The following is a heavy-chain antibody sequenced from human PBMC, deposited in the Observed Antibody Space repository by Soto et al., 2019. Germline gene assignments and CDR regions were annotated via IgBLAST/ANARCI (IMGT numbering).Heavy chain of an antibody. CDR1: GYTFTSYD. V-gene: IGHV1-8*01. CDR3: ASGWRDCISTSCYRRLGYYYYYGMDV. J-gene: IGHJ6*02. Sequence: QVQLVQSGAEVKKPGASVKVSCKASGYTFTSYDINWVQQATGQGLEWMGWMNPNSGNTGYAQKFQGRVTMTRNTSRRTADMERVSRRSEDTAVYYCASGWRDCISTSCYRRLGYYYYYGMDVWGQGTTVTVSS. D-gene: IGHD2-2*01. CDR2: MNPNSGNT.